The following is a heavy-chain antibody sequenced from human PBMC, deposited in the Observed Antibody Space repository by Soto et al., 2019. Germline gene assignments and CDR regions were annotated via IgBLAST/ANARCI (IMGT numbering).Heavy chain of an antibody. CDR2: ISGPGTST. D-gene: IGHD2-21*01. V-gene: IGHV3-23*01. Sequence: EVHLLESGGSLVQPGGSLRLSCAAYGFTFGGYAMAWVRQAPGTGLEWISSISGPGTSTFYSDSVKGRFTISRDNSRNTLYLQMDRLTVDHTGTYYCAKDLSMIVVVRSGYWGRGTLVTVSS. CDR3: AKDLSMIVVVRSGY. J-gene: IGHJ4*02. CDR1: GFTFGGYA.